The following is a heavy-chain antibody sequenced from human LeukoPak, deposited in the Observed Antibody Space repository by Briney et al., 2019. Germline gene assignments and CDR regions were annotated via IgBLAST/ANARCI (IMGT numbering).Heavy chain of an antibody. CDR3: ARAAYSSGWYGGLYYFDY. V-gene: IGHV1-18*01. Sequence: ASVKVSCKASGYTFTSYGISWVRQAPGQGLEWMGWISAYNGNTNYAQKLQGRVTMTTDTSTSTAYMELRSLRSDDTAVYYCARAAYSSGWYGGLYYFDYWGQGTLVTVSS. CDR1: GYTFTSYG. D-gene: IGHD6-19*01. CDR2: ISAYNGNT. J-gene: IGHJ4*02.